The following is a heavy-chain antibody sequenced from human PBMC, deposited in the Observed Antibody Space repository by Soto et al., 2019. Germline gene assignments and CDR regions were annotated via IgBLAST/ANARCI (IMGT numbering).Heavy chain of an antibody. D-gene: IGHD2-2*01. CDR1: GFTFSSYW. CDR2: IKQDGSEK. V-gene: IGHV3-7*03. CDR3: ARDRLGLPAPLGWFDP. Sequence: PGGSLRLSCAASGFTFSSYWMSWVRQAPGKGLEWVANIKQDGSEKYYVDSVKGRFTISRDNAKNSLYLQMNSLRAEDTAVYYCARDRLGLPAPLGWFDPWGQGTLVTVSS. J-gene: IGHJ5*02.